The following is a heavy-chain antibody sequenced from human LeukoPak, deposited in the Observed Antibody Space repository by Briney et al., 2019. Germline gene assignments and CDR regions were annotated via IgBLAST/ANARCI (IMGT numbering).Heavy chain of an antibody. Sequence: GGSLRLSCAASGFTFSTFAMIWVRQPPGKGLEWVSSILLSGGEIHYADSVRGRFTISRDNSKSTLSLQMNSLRAEDTAIYYCATYRQVLLPFESWGQGTLVTVSS. CDR3: ATYRQVLLPFES. J-gene: IGHJ4*02. V-gene: IGHV3-23*01. CDR2: ILLSGGEI. D-gene: IGHD2-8*02. CDR1: GFTFSTFA.